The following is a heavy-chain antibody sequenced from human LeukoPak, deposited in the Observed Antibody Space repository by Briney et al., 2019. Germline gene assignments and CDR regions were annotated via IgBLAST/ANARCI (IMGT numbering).Heavy chain of an antibody. CDR1: GGSFSGYY. D-gene: IGHD6-6*01. J-gene: IGHJ4*02. CDR3: ARDLGIAARPDY. V-gene: IGHV4-34*01. CDR2: IYHSGST. Sequence: SETLSLTCAVYGGSFSGYYWSWIRQPPGKRLEWIGSIYHSGSTYYNPSLKSRVTISVDTSKNQFSLKLSSVTAADTAVYYCARDLGIAARPDYWGQGTLVTVSS.